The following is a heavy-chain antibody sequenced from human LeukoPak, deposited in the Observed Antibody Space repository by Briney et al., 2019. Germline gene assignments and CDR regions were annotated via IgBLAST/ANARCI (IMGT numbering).Heavy chain of an antibody. CDR3: ARDVHIVVVTACLFDY. CDR1: GFTFSSYW. Sequence: GGSLRLSCAASGFTFSSYWMHWVRQAPGKGLVWVSRINSDGSSTNYADSVKGRFTVSRDNSKNTVYLQMNSLRAEDTAVYYCARDVHIVVVTACLFDYWGQGTLVTVSS. D-gene: IGHD2-21*02. CDR2: INSDGSST. J-gene: IGHJ4*02. V-gene: IGHV3-74*01.